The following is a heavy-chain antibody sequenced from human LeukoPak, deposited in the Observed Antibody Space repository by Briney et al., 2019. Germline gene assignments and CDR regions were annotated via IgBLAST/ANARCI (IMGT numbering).Heavy chain of an antibody. CDR2: IYTSGST. D-gene: IGHD3-9*01. V-gene: IGHV4-61*02. J-gene: IGHJ4*02. CDR1: GGSLSSGSYY. Sequence: SETLSLTCTVSGGSLSSGSYYWRWTRQPAGKGLEWIGRIYTSGSTNYNPSLKSRVTISVDTSKNQFSLKLSSVTAADTAVYYCARGGYDILTGYYISDYWGQGTLVTVSS. CDR3: ARGGYDILTGYYISDY.